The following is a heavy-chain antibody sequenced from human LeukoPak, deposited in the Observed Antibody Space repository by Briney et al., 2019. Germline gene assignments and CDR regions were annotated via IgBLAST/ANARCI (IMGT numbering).Heavy chain of an antibody. V-gene: IGHV3-66*01. CDR3: ARGAMAYLFDY. CDR2: IYSGGST. J-gene: IGHJ4*02. Sequence: PGGSLRLSCAASGFTVSSNYMSWVRQAPGEGLEWVSVIYSGGSTYYADSVKGRFTISRDNSKNTLYLQMNSLRAEDTAVYYCARGAMAYLFDYWGQGTLVTVSS. D-gene: IGHD5-24*01. CDR1: GFTVSSNY.